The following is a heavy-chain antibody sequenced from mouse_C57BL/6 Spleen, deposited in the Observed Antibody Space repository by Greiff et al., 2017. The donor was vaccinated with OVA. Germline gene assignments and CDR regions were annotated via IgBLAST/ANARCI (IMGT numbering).Heavy chain of an antibody. J-gene: IGHJ4*01. CDR3: ARVGDSNFYAMDY. CDR1: GFTFSDYY. V-gene: IGHV5-16*01. D-gene: IGHD2-5*01. CDR2: INYDGSST. Sequence: VQLKESEGGLVQPGSSMKLSCTASGFTFSDYYMAWVRQVPEKGLEWVANINYDGSSTYYLDSLKSRFIISRDNAKNILYLQMSSLKSEDTATYYCARVGDSNFYAMDYWGQGTSVTVSS.